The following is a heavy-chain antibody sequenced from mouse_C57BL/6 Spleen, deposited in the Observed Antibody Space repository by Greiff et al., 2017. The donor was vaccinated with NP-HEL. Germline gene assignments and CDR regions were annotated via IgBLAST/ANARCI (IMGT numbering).Heavy chain of an antibody. CDR2: FYPGSGSI. J-gene: IGHJ4*01. Sequence: QVHVKQSGAELVKPGASVKLSCKASGYTFTEYTIHWVKQRSGQGLEWIGWFYPGSGSIKYNEKFKDKATLTADKSSSTVYMELSRLTSEDSAVYFCARHEGRSMGMDYWGQGTSVTVSS. CDR1: GYTFTEYT. V-gene: IGHV1-62-2*01. CDR3: ARHEGRSMGMDY.